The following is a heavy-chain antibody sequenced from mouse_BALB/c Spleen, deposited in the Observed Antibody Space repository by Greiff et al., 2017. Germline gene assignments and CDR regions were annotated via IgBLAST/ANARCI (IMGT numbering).Heavy chain of an antibody. CDR3: ARPGGERPYAMDY. Sequence: VQLKESGPELVKPGASVKMSCKASGYTFTSYVMHWVKQKPGQGLEWIGYINPYNDGTKYNEKFKGKATLTSDKSSSTAYMELSSLTSEDSAVYYCARPGGERPYAMDYWGQGTSVTVSS. J-gene: IGHJ4*01. CDR1: GYTFTSYV. CDR2: INPYNDGT. V-gene: IGHV1-14*01.